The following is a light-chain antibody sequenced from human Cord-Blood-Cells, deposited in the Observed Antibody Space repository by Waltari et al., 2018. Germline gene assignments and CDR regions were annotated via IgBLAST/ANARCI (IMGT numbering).Light chain of an antibody. CDR3: QQSYSTPLT. Sequence: DIQMTKSPPFLSASVGDRVTITCRASQSISSYLNWDQQKPGKAPKLLIYAASSLQSGVPSRFSGSGSGTDFTLTISSLQPEDFATYYCQQSYSTPLTFGGGTKVEIK. V-gene: IGKV1-39*01. J-gene: IGKJ4*01. CDR1: QSISSY. CDR2: AAS.